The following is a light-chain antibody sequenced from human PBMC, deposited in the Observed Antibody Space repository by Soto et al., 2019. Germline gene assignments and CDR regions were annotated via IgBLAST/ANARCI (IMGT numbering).Light chain of an antibody. CDR1: SNDIGGYNS. CDR3: CSYAGTHTFVI. Sequence: QSALTQPHSVSGSPGQSVTISCTGTSNDIGGYNSLSWYQRHPGKAPKLIIYDVTKRPSGVPDRFSGSKSGDTASLTISGLQSEDEAEYYCCSYAGTHTFVIFGAGTKVTAL. J-gene: IGLJ2*01. CDR2: DVT. V-gene: IGLV2-11*01.